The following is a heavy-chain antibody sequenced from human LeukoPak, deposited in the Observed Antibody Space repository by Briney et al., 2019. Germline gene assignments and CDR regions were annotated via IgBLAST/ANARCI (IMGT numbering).Heavy chain of an antibody. CDR1: GFTFSSYA. CDR3: ARDYGYTPYYFDY. CDR2: ISSNGGST. V-gene: IGHV3-64D*09. J-gene: IGHJ4*01. Sequence: GGSLRLSCSASGFTFSSYAMHWVRQAPGKGLEYVSAISSNGGSTYYADSVKGRFTISRDNSKNTLYLQMSSLRAEDTAVYYCARDYGYTPYYFDYWGQGTLVTVSS. D-gene: IGHD5-18*01.